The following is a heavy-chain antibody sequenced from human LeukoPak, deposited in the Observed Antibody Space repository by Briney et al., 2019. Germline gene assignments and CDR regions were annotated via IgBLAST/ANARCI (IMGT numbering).Heavy chain of an antibody. CDR2: ISSSSSYI. V-gene: IGHV3-21*01. CDR3: ARGQVGAADY. J-gene: IGHJ4*02. Sequence: GGXLXXSCAASGFTFSSYSMNWVRQAPGKGLEWVSSISSSSSYIYYADSVKGRFTISRDSAKNSLYLQMNSLRAEDTAVYYCARGQVGAADYWGQGTLVTVSS. CDR1: GFTFSSYS. D-gene: IGHD1-26*01.